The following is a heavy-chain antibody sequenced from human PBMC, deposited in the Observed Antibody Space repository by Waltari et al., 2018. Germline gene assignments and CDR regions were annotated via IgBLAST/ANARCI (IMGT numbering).Heavy chain of an antibody. V-gene: IGHV3-30*01. CDR2: ISYEGSNI. Sequence: QVQLVESGGGVVQPGRSLRLSCVPSGFHFGSYDMHWVRQTPGEGLEWLALISYEGSNIYYADSVKGRFTISRDNSKNTLYLEMNNLSAWDTALYYCARDRAYWDLDHWGQGALVTVSS. J-gene: IGHJ4*02. CDR1: GFHFGSYD. D-gene: IGHD1-26*01. CDR3: ARDRAYWDLDH.